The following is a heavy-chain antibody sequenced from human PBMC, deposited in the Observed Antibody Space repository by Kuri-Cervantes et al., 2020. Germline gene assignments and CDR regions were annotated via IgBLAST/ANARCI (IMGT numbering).Heavy chain of an antibody. CDR2: IYYSGNT. D-gene: IGHD3-10*01. J-gene: IGHJ3*02. CDR1: GGSISSSTYY. V-gene: IGHV4-39*07. Sequence: SETLSLTCTVSGGSISSSTYYWAWIRQPPGKGLEWIGSIYYSGNTYYNPSVKSRVTISVDTSKNQFSLKLSSVTAADTAVYYCARSITMVRGAVDIWGQETMVTVSS. CDR3: ARSITMVRGAVDI.